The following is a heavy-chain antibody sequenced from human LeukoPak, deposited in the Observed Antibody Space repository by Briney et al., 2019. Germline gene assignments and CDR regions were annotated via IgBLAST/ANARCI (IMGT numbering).Heavy chain of an antibody. CDR1: GFTFSDYY. Sequence: GGSLRLSCAASGFTFSDYYMSWIRQAPGKGLEWVSYISSSGSTIYYADSVKGRFTISRDNAKNSLYLQMNSLRAEDTAVYYCAKDLDSSSPNWFDPWGQGTLVTVSS. V-gene: IGHV3-11*01. J-gene: IGHJ5*02. CDR2: ISSSGSTI. D-gene: IGHD6-13*01. CDR3: AKDLDSSSPNWFDP.